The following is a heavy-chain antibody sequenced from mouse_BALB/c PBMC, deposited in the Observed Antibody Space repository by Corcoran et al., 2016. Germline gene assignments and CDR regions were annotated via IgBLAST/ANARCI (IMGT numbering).Heavy chain of an antibody. J-gene: IGHJ2*01. D-gene: IGHD1-1*01. CDR2: VNPYNGGT. V-gene: IGHV1-19*01. CDR1: GYTFTDYY. Sequence: EVQLQQSGPELVKPGASVKMSCKASGYTFTDYYMDWVKQSHGESFEWIGRVNPYNGGTSYNQKFKGKATLTVDKSSSTAYMELNSLTSEDSAVYYCASEGLTTVVPRFDYWGQGTTLTVSS. CDR3: ASEGLTTVVPRFDY.